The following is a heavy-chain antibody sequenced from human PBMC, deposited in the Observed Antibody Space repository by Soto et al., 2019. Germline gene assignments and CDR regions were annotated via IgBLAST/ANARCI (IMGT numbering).Heavy chain of an antibody. CDR1: GYTFTSYA. Sequence: ASVKVSCQASGYTFTSYAMHWVRQAPGQRLEWMGIINPSGGSTSYAQKFQGSVTMTRDTSTSTVYMELSSLRSEDTAVYYCAREEDDYGIDYWGQGTLVTVSS. CDR2: INPSGGST. J-gene: IGHJ4*02. V-gene: IGHV1-46*03. CDR3: AREEDDYGIDY. D-gene: IGHD4-17*01.